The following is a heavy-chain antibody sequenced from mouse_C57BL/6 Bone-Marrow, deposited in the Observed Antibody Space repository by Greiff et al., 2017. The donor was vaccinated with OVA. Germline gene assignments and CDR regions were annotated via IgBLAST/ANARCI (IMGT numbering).Heavy chain of an antibody. Sequence: DVQLVASGGGLVQPGGSLKLSCAASGFTFSDYGMAWVRQAPRKGPEWVAFISNLAYSIYYADTVTGRFTISRENAKNTLYLEMSSLRSEDTAMYYCARRESPFYAMDYWGQGTSVTVSS. V-gene: IGHV5-15*04. CDR1: GFTFSDYG. J-gene: IGHJ4*01. CDR3: ARRESPFYAMDY. CDR2: ISNLAYSI.